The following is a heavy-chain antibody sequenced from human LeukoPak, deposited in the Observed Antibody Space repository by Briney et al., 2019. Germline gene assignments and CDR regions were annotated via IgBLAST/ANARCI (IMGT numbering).Heavy chain of an antibody. CDR3: ARFSRDGYNLYFDY. CDR1: GYTFTGYC. Sequence: GASVKVSCKASGYTFTGYCMHWVRQAPGQGLEWMGWINPNSGGTNYAQKFQGRVTMTRDTSISTAYMELSRLRSDDTAVYYCARFSRDGYNLYFDYWGQGTLVTVSS. J-gene: IGHJ4*02. V-gene: IGHV1-2*02. D-gene: IGHD5-24*01. CDR2: INPNSGGT.